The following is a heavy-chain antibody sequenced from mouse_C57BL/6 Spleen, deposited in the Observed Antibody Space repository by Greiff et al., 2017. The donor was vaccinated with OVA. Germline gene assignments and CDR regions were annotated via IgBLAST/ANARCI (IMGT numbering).Heavy chain of an antibody. J-gene: IGHJ2*01. D-gene: IGHD1-1*02. Sequence: QVQLKQSGPELVKPGASVKISCKASGYAFSSSWMNWVKQRPGKGLEWIGRIYPGDGDTNYNGKFKGKATLTADKSSSTAYMQLSSLTSEDSAVYFCARSAGYGLYYFDYWGQGTTLTVSS. CDR1: GYAFSSSW. CDR2: IYPGDGDT. V-gene: IGHV1-82*01. CDR3: ARSAGYGLYYFDY.